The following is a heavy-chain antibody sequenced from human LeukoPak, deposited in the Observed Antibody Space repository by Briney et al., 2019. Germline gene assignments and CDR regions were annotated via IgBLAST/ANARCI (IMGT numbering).Heavy chain of an antibody. V-gene: IGHV3-23*01. J-gene: IGHJ3*02. D-gene: IGHD5-18*01. CDR2: ISGSGGST. CDR3: AKDRRITYSYLGYAFDI. CDR1: GFTFNSYA. Sequence: GGSLRLSCAASGFTFNSYAMSWVRQAPGKGLEWVSGISGSGGSTDYVDSVKGRFTVSKDNSKTTLYLQMNSLRAEDTAIYYCAKDRRITYSYLGYAFDIWGLGTMVTVSS.